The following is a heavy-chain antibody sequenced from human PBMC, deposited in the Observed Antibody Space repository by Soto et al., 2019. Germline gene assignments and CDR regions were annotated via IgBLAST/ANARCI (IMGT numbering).Heavy chain of an antibody. Sequence: EVQLVESGGGLVKPGGSLRLSCAASGFTFSGYSMNWVRQAPGKGLEWVSSISSSSSYIYYADSVKGRFTISRDNAKNSLYLQMNSLRAEDTAVYYCARRYCSGGSCYPRDYYMDVWGKGTTVTVSS. V-gene: IGHV3-21*01. J-gene: IGHJ6*03. D-gene: IGHD2-15*01. CDR3: ARRYCSGGSCYPRDYYMDV. CDR2: ISSSSSYI. CDR1: GFTFSGYS.